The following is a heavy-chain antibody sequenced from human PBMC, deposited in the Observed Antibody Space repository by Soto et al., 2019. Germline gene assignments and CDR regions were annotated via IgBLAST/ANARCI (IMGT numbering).Heavy chain of an antibody. D-gene: IGHD4-4*01. Sequence: GGSLRLSCAASGFIFSISDLTWVRQTPGKGLEWISFISNTGNTIYYAYSVKGRFTISRDNARNSLYLHMNSLKAADTAVYYCAKGYSNHLDYWGQGTLVTVSS. CDR2: ISNTGNTI. CDR3: AKGYSNHLDY. J-gene: IGHJ4*02. V-gene: IGHV3-48*03. CDR1: GFIFSISD.